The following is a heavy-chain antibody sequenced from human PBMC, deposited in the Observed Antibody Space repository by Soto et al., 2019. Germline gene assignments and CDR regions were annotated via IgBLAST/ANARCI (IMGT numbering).Heavy chain of an antibody. Sequence: PGGSLRLSCAASGFTVSSNYMSWVRQAPGKGLEWVSVIYSGGSTYYADSVKGRFTISRDNSKNTLYLQMNSLRAEDTAVYYCARATEYYDYVWGSYAPDAFDIWGQGTMVTV. V-gene: IGHV3-53*01. D-gene: IGHD3-16*01. CDR1: GFTVSSNY. CDR3: ARATEYYDYVWGSYAPDAFDI. J-gene: IGHJ3*02. CDR2: IYSGGST.